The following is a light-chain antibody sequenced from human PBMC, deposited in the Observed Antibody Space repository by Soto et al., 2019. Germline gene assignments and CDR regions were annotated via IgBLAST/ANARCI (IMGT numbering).Light chain of an antibody. CDR1: QSISSW. V-gene: IGKV1-5*03. CDR3: QQYNTYTWT. J-gene: IGKJ1*01. Sequence: DIQMTQSPSTLSASVGDRVTITCRASQSISSWLAWYQQKPGKAPKVLIYKASNLESGVPSRFSGSGSGTEFTLNISSLQPDDFATYYCQQYNTYTWTFGQGTKVEIK. CDR2: KAS.